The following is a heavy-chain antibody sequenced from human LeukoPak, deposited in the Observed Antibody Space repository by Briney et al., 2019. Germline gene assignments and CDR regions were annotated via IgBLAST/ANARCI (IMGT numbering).Heavy chain of an antibody. D-gene: IGHD3-10*01. CDR2: ISYDGSNI. CDR1: GFTFSSYA. CDR3: AKDPEGLLWFGEPSTPGAFDS. Sequence: PGRSLRLSCAASGFTFSSYAMHWVRQPPGEGLEWVAVISYDGSNIYNADSVKGRFTISRDNSKNTLYLQMNSLRAEDTAVYYCAKDPEGLLWFGEPSTPGAFDSWGQGTMVTVSS. V-gene: IGHV3-30*04. J-gene: IGHJ3*02.